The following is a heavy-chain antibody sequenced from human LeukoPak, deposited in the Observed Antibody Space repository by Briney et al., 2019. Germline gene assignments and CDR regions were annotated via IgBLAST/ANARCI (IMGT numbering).Heavy chain of an antibody. CDR1: GYSISSGYF. D-gene: IGHD4-23*01. Sequence: PSETLSLTCVVSGYSISSGYFWGWIRQPPGKGLEWIATIYHSGSTFYNPSLKSRVTISVDTSKNQFSLKLSSVTAADTAVHYCARDYGGHAIFDYWGQGTLVTVSS. CDR3: ARDYGGHAIFDY. CDR2: IYHSGST. J-gene: IGHJ4*02. V-gene: IGHV4-38-2*01.